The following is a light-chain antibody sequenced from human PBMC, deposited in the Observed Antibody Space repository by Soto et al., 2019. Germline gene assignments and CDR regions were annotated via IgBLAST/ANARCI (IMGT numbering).Light chain of an antibody. CDR3: QQYNNWPIT. CDR1: QSVSSN. CDR2: GAS. V-gene: IGKV3-15*01. J-gene: IGKJ5*01. Sequence: IVLTQSPGTLSLSPGDRATLSCRASQSVSSNLAWYQQKPGQAPRLLIYGASTRATGIPARFSGSGSGTEFTLTISSLQSEDFAVYYCQQYNNWPITFGQGTRLEIK.